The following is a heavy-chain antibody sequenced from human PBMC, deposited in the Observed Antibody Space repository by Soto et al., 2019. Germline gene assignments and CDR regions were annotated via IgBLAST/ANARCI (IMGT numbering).Heavy chain of an antibody. CDR3: AKVLGHYFDY. V-gene: IGHV3-23*01. CDR2: ISGSGGST. CDR1: GFTFSSYA. Sequence: EVQLLESGGGLVQPGGSLRLSCAASGFTFSSYAMSWVRQAPGKGLEWVSAISGSGGSTYYADSVKGRFTISRGNSKNPLYLQMNSLRAEETAVYYCAKVLGHYFDYWGQGTLVTVSS. D-gene: IGHD3-16*01. J-gene: IGHJ4*02.